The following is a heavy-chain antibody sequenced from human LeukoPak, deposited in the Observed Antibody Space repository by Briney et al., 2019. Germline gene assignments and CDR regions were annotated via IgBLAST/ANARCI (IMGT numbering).Heavy chain of an antibody. D-gene: IGHD3-16*02. CDR3: ARLPYRDGVAQDY. Sequence: GASVKVSCKTSGYTFTRYYMQWVRQAPGHGLEWIGIINPISGATDYAQKFQGRVTMTRDTSTSTVYMELSSLRSEDTAMYYCARLPYRDGVAQDYWGQGTLVTVSS. V-gene: IGHV1-46*01. CDR2: INPISGAT. CDR1: GYTFTRYY. J-gene: IGHJ4*01.